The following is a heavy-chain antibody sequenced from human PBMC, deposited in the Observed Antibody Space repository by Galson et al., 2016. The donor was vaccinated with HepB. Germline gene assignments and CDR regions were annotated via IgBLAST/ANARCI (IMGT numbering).Heavy chain of an antibody. CDR2: IRGSGTLT. Sequence: SLRLSCAASGFTFSSNGMSWVRQAPGKGLEWVSGIRGSGTLTYYADSVKGRFTISRDNSKNTLNLQMNSLRAEDTAVYYCAKIAVTGTWYFDLWGRGALVSVSS. V-gene: IGHV3-23*01. CDR1: GFTFSSNG. J-gene: IGHJ2*01. CDR3: AKIAVTGTWYFDL. D-gene: IGHD6-19*01.